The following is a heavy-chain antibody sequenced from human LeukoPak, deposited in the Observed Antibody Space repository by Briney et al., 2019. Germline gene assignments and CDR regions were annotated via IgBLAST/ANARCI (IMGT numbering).Heavy chain of an antibody. CDR1: GYTFTSYA. Sequence: ASVKVSCKASGYTFTSYAMNWVRQAPGQGLEWMGWINTNTGNPTYAQGFTGRFVFSLDTSVSTAYLQISSLKAEDTAVYYCARENDILTGYLPPYLDYWGQGTLVTVSS. CDR3: ARENDILTGYLPPYLDY. V-gene: IGHV7-4-1*02. D-gene: IGHD3-9*01. J-gene: IGHJ4*02. CDR2: INTNTGNP.